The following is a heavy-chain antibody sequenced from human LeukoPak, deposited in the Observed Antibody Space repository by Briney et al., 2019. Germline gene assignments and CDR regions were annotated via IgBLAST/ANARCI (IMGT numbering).Heavy chain of an antibody. Sequence: ASVKVSCKASGGTFSSYGINWVRQAPGQGLEWVGGIIPIFGTANYAQKFQGRVTITADESTSTAYMELSSLRSEDTAVYYCATSLFTAYYYYMDVWGKGTTVTISS. D-gene: IGHD1/OR15-1a*01. CDR1: GGTFSSYG. V-gene: IGHV1-69*13. CDR2: IIPIFGTA. CDR3: ATSLFTAYYYYMDV. J-gene: IGHJ6*03.